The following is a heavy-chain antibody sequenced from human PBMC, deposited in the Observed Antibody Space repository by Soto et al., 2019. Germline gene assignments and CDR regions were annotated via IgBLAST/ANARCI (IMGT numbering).Heavy chain of an antibody. CDR1: GGSISSYY. V-gene: IGHV4-59*08. CDR2: IYYSGST. CDR3: ARVELRYFDWLSIDP. J-gene: IGHJ5*02. D-gene: IGHD3-9*01. Sequence: SETLSLTCTVSGGSISSYYWSWIRQPPGKGLEWIGYIYYSGSTNYNPSLKSRVTISVDTSKNQFSLKLSSVTAADTAVYYCARVELRYFDWLSIDPWGQGTLVTVSS.